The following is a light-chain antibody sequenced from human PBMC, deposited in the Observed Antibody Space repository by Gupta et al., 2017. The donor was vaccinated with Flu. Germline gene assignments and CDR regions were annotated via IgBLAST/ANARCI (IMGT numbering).Light chain of an antibody. V-gene: IGKV4-1*01. J-gene: IGKJ4*01. Sequence: DIVMTQSPDSLAVSLGERATINCKSSQSVLYSSNNKNYLAWYQQKPGQPPKLLIYWASTREAGVPDRFSGSGYGTDFTLTISSRQAEDVAVYYCQQYYSTPPVTFGGGTKVEIK. CDR3: QQYYSTPPVT. CDR2: WAS. CDR1: QSVLYSSNNKNY.